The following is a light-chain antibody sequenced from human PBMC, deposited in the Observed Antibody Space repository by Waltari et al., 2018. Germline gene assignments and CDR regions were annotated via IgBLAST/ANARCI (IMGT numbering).Light chain of an antibody. CDR2: HSS. CDR1: LGTSNL. Sequence: QSALTQPPSVSGTPGQSVTITCTGPLGTSNLVSWYRQLPGTAPKLILYHSSARPSGTSVRFSGSRSGNTASLTISGLQSDDEADYYCCSNNEGHAHVFGTGTRVTVL. CDR3: CSNNEGHAHV. V-gene: IGLV2-23*01. J-gene: IGLJ1*01.